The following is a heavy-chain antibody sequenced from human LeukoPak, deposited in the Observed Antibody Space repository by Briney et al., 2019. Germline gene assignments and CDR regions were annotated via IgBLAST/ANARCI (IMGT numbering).Heavy chain of an antibody. CDR2: FDPEDGET. V-gene: IGHV1-24*01. D-gene: IGHD3-10*01. CDR1: GYTLTELS. J-gene: IGHJ4*02. CDR3: ATRITMVRGVIL. Sequence: ASVKVSCKVSGYTLTELSMHWVRQAPGKGLEWMGGFDPEDGETIYAQKFQGRVTMTEDTSTDTAYMELSSLRSEDTAVYYCATRITMVRGVILWGQGTLVTVSS.